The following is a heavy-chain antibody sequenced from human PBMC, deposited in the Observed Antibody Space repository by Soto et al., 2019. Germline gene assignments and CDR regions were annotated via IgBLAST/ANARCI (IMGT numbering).Heavy chain of an antibody. CDR3: ARGGRRSGSYADAFDI. CDR2: IKQDGSEK. Sequence: GGSLRLSCAASGFTFSTYWMSWVRQAPGKGLEWVANIKQDGSEKYCVDSVKGRFTISRDNAKNSLYLQMNSLRAEDTAVYYCARGGRRSGSYADAFDIWGQGTMVTVSS. D-gene: IGHD1-26*01. V-gene: IGHV3-7*03. CDR1: GFTFSTYW. J-gene: IGHJ3*02.